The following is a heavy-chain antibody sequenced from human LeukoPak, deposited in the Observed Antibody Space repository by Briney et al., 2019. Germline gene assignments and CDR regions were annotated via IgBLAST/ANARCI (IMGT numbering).Heavy chain of an antibody. V-gene: IGHV3-21*01. Sequence: PGGSLRLSCAASGFTFSSYSMTWVRQAPGKGLEWVSCISGSSSYMYYAESVQGRFTISRDNAKNSLYLQMNSLRAEDTAVYYCVRDDLETPTLYSYDMDVWGQGTTVTVSS. CDR3: VRDDLETPTLYSYDMDV. CDR1: GFTFSSYS. J-gene: IGHJ6*02. CDR2: ISGSSSYM. D-gene: IGHD1-1*01.